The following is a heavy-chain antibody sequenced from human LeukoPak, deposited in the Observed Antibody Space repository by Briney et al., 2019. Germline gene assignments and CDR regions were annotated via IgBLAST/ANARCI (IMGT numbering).Heavy chain of an antibody. Sequence: GGSLRLSCAASGFTFDDYAMHWVRQAPGKGLEWVSGISWNSGSIGYADSVKGRFTISRDNAKNSLYLQMNSLRAEDTALYYCEKDTRGGGYSYGSFAYWGQGTLVTVSS. V-gene: IGHV3-9*01. CDR2: ISWNSGSI. D-gene: IGHD5-18*01. CDR3: EKDTRGGGYSYGSFAY. CDR1: GFTFDDYA. J-gene: IGHJ4*02.